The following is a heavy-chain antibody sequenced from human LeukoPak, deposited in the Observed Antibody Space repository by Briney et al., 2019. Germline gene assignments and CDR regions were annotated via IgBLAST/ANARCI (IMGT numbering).Heavy chain of an antibody. Sequence: SETLSLTCTVSGGSISSYYWSWIRQPPGKGLEWIGYIYYSGSTNYNPSLKSRVTISVDTSKNQFSLKLSSVTAADTAVYYCARGIAAAGTRGRFDYWGQGTLVTVSS. V-gene: IGHV4-59*01. CDR1: GGSISSYY. CDR3: ARGIAAAGTRGRFDY. J-gene: IGHJ4*02. D-gene: IGHD6-13*01. CDR2: IYYSGST.